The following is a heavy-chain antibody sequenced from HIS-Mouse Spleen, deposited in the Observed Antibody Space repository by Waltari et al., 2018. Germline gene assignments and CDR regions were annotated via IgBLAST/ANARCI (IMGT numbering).Heavy chain of an antibody. J-gene: IGHJ2*01. CDR1: GGSFSGYY. Sequence: QVQLQQWGAGLLKPSETLSLTCAVYGGSFSGYYWSWIRQPPGKGLEWIGEINHSGSTNYNPSLKSRVTISVDTSKNQFSLKLSSVTAADTAVYYCARVRTGDPSYCYFDLWGRGTLVTVSS. CDR2: INHSGST. D-gene: IGHD7-27*01. V-gene: IGHV4-34*01. CDR3: ARVRTGDPSYCYFDL.